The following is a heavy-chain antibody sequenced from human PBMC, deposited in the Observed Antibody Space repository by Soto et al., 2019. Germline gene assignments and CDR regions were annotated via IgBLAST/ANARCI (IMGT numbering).Heavy chain of an antibody. CDR1: GFTVSSNY. D-gene: IGHD5-12*01. CDR2: IYSGGST. V-gene: IGHV3-66*01. Sequence: GGSLRLSCAASGFTVSSNYMSWVRQAPGKGLEWVSVIYSGGSTYYADSVKGRFTISRDNSKNTRYLQMNSLRAEDTAVYYCAGCGYSGYDEWYWFDPWGQGTLVTVSS. J-gene: IGHJ5*02. CDR3: AGCGYSGYDEWYWFDP.